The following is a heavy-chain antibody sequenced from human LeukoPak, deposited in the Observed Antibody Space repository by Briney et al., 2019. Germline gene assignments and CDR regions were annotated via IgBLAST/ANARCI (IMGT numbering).Heavy chain of an antibody. CDR3: AREGEDDILTGNGMDV. CDR2: IYYSGST. J-gene: IGHJ6*04. D-gene: IGHD3-9*01. CDR1: GGSISSGGYY. Sequence: SQTLSLTCTVSGGSISSGGYYWSWIRQHPGKGLEWIGYIYYSGSTYYNPSLKSRVTISVDTSKNRFSLKLSSVTAADTAVYYCAREGEDDILTGNGMDVWGKGTTVTVSS. V-gene: IGHV4-31*03.